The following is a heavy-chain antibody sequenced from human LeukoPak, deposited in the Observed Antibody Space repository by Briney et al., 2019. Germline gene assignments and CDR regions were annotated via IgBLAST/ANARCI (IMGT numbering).Heavy chain of an antibody. CDR2: IKPKTDGETT. Sequence: GGSLRLSCAASGFTFSSYWMNWVRQAPGKGLEWVGRIKPKTDGETTEYAAPVKDRFSISRDDSKSMMYLQMNSLKTEDIAVYYCITPLPYSAQGGQGTLVTVSS. CDR3: ITPLPYSAQ. CDR1: GFTFSSYW. V-gene: IGHV3-15*07. J-gene: IGHJ4*02. D-gene: IGHD2-21*01.